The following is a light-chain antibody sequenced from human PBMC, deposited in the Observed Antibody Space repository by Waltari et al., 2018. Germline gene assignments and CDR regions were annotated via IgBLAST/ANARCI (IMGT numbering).Light chain of an antibody. Sequence: EIVLPQSQATLSLSPGERATLSCRASQSVSRYLAWYQQKPGQAPRLLIYDASNRATGIPARFSGSGSGTDFTLTISSLEPEDFAVYYCQQRTNWPLFGPGTKVDIK. CDR3: QQRTNWPL. CDR2: DAS. J-gene: IGKJ3*01. V-gene: IGKV3-11*01. CDR1: QSVSRY.